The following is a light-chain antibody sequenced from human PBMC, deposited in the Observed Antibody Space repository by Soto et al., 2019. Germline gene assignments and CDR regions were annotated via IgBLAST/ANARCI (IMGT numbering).Light chain of an antibody. CDR1: QSVSSSY. J-gene: IGKJ2*01. CDR2: GAS. V-gene: IGKV3-20*01. Sequence: EIVLTQSPGTLSLSPGERATLSCRASQSVSSSYLAWYQQKPGQAPRLLIYGASSRATGIHDRFSGSGSGTDFTLTISRLESDYFAVYYCQQYGSSRTFGQGTKLEIK. CDR3: QQYGSSRT.